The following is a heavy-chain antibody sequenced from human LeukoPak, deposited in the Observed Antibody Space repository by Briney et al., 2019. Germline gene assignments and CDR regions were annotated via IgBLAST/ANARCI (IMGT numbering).Heavy chain of an antibody. CDR3: AKDLGWYFDY. J-gene: IGHJ4*02. V-gene: IGHV3-23*01. D-gene: IGHD6-19*01. CDR1: GFAFSTYA. CDR2: LSASGGST. Sequence: GGSLRLSCAASGFAFSTYAMSWVRQAPGKGLEWVSALSASGGSTYYADSVKGRFTISRDNSKNTLYLRMNSLRAEDTAVYYCAKDLGWYFDYWARESWSPSPQ.